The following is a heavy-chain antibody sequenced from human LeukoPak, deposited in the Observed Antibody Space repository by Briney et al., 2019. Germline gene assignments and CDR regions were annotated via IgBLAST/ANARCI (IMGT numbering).Heavy chain of an antibody. CDR2: IYYSGST. CDR3: ARVPLSYQLLDEGAFDI. V-gene: IGHV4-30-4*01. CDR1: GGSISSGDYY. J-gene: IGHJ3*02. D-gene: IGHD2-2*01. Sequence: SSETLSLTCTVSGGSISSGDYYWSWIRQPPGKGLEWTGYIYYSGSTYYNPSLKSRVTISVDTSKNQFSLKLSSVTAADTAVYYCARVPLSYQLLDEGAFDIWGQGTMVTVSS.